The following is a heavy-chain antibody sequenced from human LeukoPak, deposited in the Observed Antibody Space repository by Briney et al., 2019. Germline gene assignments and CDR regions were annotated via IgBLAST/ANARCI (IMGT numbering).Heavy chain of an antibody. CDR1: GGSFSGYY. CDR2: INHSGST. Sequence: PSETLSLTCAVYGGSFSGYYWSWIRQPPGKGLEWIGEINHSGSTNYNPSLKSRVTISVDTSKKQFSLKLSSVTAADTAVYYCARGSGWYAYYYYYGMDVWGQGTTVTVSS. CDR3: ARGSGWYAYYYYYGMDV. D-gene: IGHD6-19*01. J-gene: IGHJ6*02. V-gene: IGHV4-34*01.